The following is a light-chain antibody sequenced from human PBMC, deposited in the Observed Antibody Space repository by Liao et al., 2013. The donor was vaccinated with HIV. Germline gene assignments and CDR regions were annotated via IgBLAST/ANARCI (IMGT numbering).Light chain of an antibody. Sequence: SYELTQPPSVSVSPGQTATITCSGDKLGDKYASWYQQRPGQSPILVIYQDTKRPSGISDRFSGSNSGNTATLTISGTQALDEADYYCQAWDISTHVVFGGGTKLTVL. CDR2: QDT. CDR1: KLGDKY. V-gene: IGLV3-1*01. CDR3: QAWDISTHVV. J-gene: IGLJ2*01.